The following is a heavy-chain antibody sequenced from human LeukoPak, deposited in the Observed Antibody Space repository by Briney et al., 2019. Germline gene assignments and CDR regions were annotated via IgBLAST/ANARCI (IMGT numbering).Heavy chain of an antibody. Sequence: GGSLRLSCVASGFTFETYHMNWVRQAPGKGLEWLSGITSGGGVIYYADSVKGRFTISRDDATNSVFLQMSGLTVADTAVYYCARKRLADLGDDTSFGGTPFDSWGREPWSSSPQ. CDR1: GFTFETYH. CDR2: ITSGGGVI. CDR3: ARKRLADLGDDTSFGGTPFDS. J-gene: IGHJ4*02. V-gene: IGHV3-48*03. D-gene: IGHD3-16*01.